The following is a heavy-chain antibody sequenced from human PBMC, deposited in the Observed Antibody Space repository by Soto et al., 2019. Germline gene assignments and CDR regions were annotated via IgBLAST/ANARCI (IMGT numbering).Heavy chain of an antibody. CDR1: GGTFSSYA. V-gene: IGHV1-69*06. J-gene: IGHJ6*02. Sequence: QVQLVQSGAEVKKPGSPVKVSCKASGGTFSSYAISWVRQAPGQGLEWMGGILPIFGTANYARKFQGRVTITADRSTITAYMERSSLRSEDTAVYYCARASTLTVHCGSVSCPRMDVWGQGTTVTGSS. CDR2: ILPIFGTA. CDR3: ARASTLTVHCGSVSCPRMDV. D-gene: IGHD2-2*01.